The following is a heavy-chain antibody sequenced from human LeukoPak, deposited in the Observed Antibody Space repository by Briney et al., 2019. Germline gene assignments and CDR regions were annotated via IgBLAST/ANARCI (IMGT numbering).Heavy chain of an antibody. CDR1: GFTFSNYR. CDR2: ISFDGSIE. Sequence: GGSLRLSCAASGFTFSNYRMHWVRQAPGKGLEWVAFISFDGSIEYYADSVKGRFTISRDNSKNTLYLQMNSLRVEDTAEYYCARWDDYLCFDYWGRGTLVTVSS. CDR3: ARWDDYLCFDY. D-gene: IGHD1-1*01. J-gene: IGHJ4*02. V-gene: IGHV3-30*03.